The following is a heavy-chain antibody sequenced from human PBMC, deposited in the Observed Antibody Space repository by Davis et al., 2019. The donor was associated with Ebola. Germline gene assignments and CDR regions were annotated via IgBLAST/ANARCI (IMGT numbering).Heavy chain of an antibody. CDR3: AKGFGRYYYHGMDV. J-gene: IGHJ6*02. CDR1: GFTFSSYG. CDR2: ISYDGSNK. Sequence: GGSLRLSCAASGFTFSSYGMHWVRQAPGTGLEWVAVISYDGSNKYYADSVKGRFTISRDNSKNTLYLQMNSLRAEDTAVYYCAKGFGRYYYHGMDVWGQGTTVTVSS. D-gene: IGHD3-10*01. V-gene: IGHV3-30*18.